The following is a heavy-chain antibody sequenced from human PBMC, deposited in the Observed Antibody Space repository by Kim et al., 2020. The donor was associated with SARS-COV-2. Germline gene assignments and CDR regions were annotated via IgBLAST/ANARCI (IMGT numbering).Heavy chain of an antibody. CDR3: ARTPYGSGSPFDY. J-gene: IGHJ4*02. V-gene: IGHV4-59*13. CDR2: IYYSGST. D-gene: IGHD3-10*01. Sequence: SETLSLTCTVSGGSISSYYWSWIRQPPGKGLEWIGYIYYSGSTNYNPSLKSRVTISVDTSKNQFSLKLSSVTAADTAVYYCARTPYGSGSPFDYWGQGTLVTVSS. CDR1: GGSISSYY.